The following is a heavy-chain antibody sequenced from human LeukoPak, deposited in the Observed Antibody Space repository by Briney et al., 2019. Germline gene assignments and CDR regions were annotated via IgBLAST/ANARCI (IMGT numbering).Heavy chain of an antibody. V-gene: IGHV4-61*02. CDR1: GGSISSGSYY. D-gene: IGHD3-22*01. CDR3: ARTSSGVSDGMDV. CDR2: IYTSGST. Sequence: PSETLSPTCTVSGGSISSGSYYWSWIRQPAGKGLEWIGRIYTSGSTNYNPSLRSRVTISVDTSKNQFSLKLSSVTAADTAVYYCARTSSGVSDGMDVWGQGTTVTVSS. J-gene: IGHJ6*02.